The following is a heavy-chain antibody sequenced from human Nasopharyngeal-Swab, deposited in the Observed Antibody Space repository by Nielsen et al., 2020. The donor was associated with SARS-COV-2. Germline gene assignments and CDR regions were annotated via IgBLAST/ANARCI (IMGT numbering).Heavy chain of an antibody. V-gene: IGHV4-59*13. CDR1: GGSISSYY. CDR3: ARDLKGEQWLVKGGYYGMDV. D-gene: IGHD6-19*01. J-gene: IGHJ6*02. Sequence: SETLSLTCTVSGGSISSYYWSWIRQPPGKGLEWIGYIYYSGSTNYNPSLKSRATISVDTSKSQFSLKLSSVTAADTAVYYCARDLKGEQWLVKGGYYGMDVWGQGTTVTVSS. CDR2: IYYSGST.